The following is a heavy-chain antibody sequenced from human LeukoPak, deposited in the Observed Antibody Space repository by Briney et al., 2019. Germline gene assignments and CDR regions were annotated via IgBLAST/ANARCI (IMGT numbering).Heavy chain of an antibody. CDR2: IYYSGST. Sequence: SETLSLTCTVSGGSISSYYWSWIRQPPGKGLEYIGYIYYSGSTNYNPSLKSRLTISVDTSKNQFSLKLSSVTAADTAVYYCARETSQKGAHYMDVWGKGTAATISS. CDR1: GGSISSYY. V-gene: IGHV4-59*01. J-gene: IGHJ6*03. D-gene: IGHD3-16*01. CDR3: ARETSQKGAHYMDV.